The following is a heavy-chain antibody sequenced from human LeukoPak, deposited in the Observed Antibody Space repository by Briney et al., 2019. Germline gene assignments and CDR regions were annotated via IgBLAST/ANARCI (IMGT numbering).Heavy chain of an antibody. D-gene: IGHD3-22*01. Sequence: PGGSLRLSCAASGFTFSSYGMSWVRQAPGKGLEWVSAISATGGTTYYADSVKGRFTISRDNSKNTLYLQMNSLRAEDTAVYYCARVSLRGYYDSSGYYVFVSSFDYWGQGTLVTVSS. J-gene: IGHJ4*02. CDR2: ISATGGTT. V-gene: IGHV3-23*01. CDR1: GFTFSSYG. CDR3: ARVSLRGYYDSSGYYVFVSSFDY.